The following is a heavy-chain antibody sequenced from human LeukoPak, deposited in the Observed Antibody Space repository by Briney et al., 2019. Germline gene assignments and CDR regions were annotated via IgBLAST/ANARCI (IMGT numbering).Heavy chain of an antibody. Sequence: ASVKVSCKASGYTFTGYYMHWARQAPGQGLEWMGWINPNSGGTNYAQKFQGRVTMTRDTSISTAYMELSRLRSDDTAVYYCARAGDYGQDYFDYWGQGTLVTVSS. CDR1: GYTFTGYY. D-gene: IGHD4-17*01. V-gene: IGHV1-2*02. CDR3: ARAGDYGQDYFDY. J-gene: IGHJ4*02. CDR2: INPNSGGT.